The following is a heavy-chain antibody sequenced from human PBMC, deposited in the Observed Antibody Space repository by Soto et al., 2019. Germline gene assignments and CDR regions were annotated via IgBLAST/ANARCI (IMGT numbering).Heavy chain of an antibody. J-gene: IGHJ4*02. V-gene: IGHV1-18*01. Sequence: QVQLVQSGGEVKKPGASVRVSCRASGYTFPTYGIAWVRQAPGQGLEWVGWISVYNGFTHYAQKFRGRVTVTTETSTSTVHMELRSLSSDDTAVYYCAREFEGHSSSWPFDYWGQGTLVTVSA. D-gene: IGHD6-13*01. CDR3: AREFEGHSSSWPFDY. CDR2: ISVYNGFT. CDR1: GYTFPTYG.